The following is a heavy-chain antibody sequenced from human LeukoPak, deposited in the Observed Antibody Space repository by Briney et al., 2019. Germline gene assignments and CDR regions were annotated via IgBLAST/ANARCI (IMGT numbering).Heavy chain of an antibody. V-gene: IGHV3-74*01. J-gene: IGHJ5*02. CDR2: INSDGSST. CDR3: ARDPSSGRSSGWFDP. D-gene: IGHD6-25*01. CDR1: GFIFSSYW. Sequence: GGSLRLSCAASGFIFSSYWMHWVRQAPGKGLVWVSRINSDGSSTSYADSVKGRFTISRDNAKNTLYLQMNSLRAEDTAVYYCARDPSSGRSSGWFDPWGQGTLVTVSS.